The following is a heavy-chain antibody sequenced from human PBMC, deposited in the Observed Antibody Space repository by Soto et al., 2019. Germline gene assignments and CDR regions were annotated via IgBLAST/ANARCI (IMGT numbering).Heavy chain of an antibody. CDR1: GVTFSSYA. D-gene: IGHD2-2*01. J-gene: IGHJ5*02. V-gene: IGHV1-69*06. CDR3: ARDRRYCSSTSCYNWFDP. CDR2: IIPIFGTA. Sequence: ASVKVSCKASGVTFSSYAISWVRQAPGQGLEWMGGIIPIFGTANYAQKFQGRVTITADKSTSTAYMELSSLRSEDTAVYYCARDRRYCSSTSCYNWFDPWGQGTLVTVSS.